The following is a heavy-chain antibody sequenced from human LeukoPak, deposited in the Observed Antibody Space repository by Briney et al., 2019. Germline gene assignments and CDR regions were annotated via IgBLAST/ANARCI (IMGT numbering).Heavy chain of an antibody. CDR1: GYTFTGYY. CDR2: INPNSGGT. J-gene: IGHJ6*03. D-gene: IGHD5-12*01. V-gene: IGHV1-2*02. Sequence: ASVKVSCKASGYTFTGYYMHWVRQAPGQGLEWMGWINPNSGGTNYAQKFQGRVTITRDTSASTAYMELSSLRSEDMAVYYCARGALELRLYYYYYYMDVWGKGTTVTVSS. CDR3: ARGALELRLYYYYYYMDV.